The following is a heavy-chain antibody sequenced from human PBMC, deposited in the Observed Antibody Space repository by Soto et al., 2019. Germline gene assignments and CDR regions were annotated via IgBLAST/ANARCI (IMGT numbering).Heavy chain of an antibody. V-gene: IGHV3-11*01. CDR2: ISISGGTI. CDR3: ARERARVFDS. Sequence: GGSLRLSCAASGFTFSYYYMSWIRQAPGKGLEWLSYISISGGTIYYADSVEGRFSISRDNAKNSLYLQLSSLRAEDTAVYFCARERARVFDSWGQGTLVTVSS. CDR1: GFTFSYYY. J-gene: IGHJ4*02.